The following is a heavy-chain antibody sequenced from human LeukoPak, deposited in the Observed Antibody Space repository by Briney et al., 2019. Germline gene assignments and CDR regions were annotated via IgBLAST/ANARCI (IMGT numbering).Heavy chain of an antibody. D-gene: IGHD3-10*01. CDR3: ARDKGSTMVRGVIAYNWFDP. V-gene: IGHV1-46*01. CDR2: INPSGGST. Sequence: ASVKVSCKASGYTFTSYGINWVRQAPGQGLEWMGIINPSGGSTSYAQKFQGRVTMTRDMSTSTVYMELSSLRSEDTAVYYCARDKGSTMVRGVIAYNWFDPWGQGTLVTVSS. J-gene: IGHJ5*02. CDR1: GYTFTSYG.